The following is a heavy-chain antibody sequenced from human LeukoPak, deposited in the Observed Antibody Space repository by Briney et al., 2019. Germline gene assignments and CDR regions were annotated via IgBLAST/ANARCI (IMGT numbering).Heavy chain of an antibody. CDR1: GFTFDDYA. V-gene: IGHV3-43D*04. CDR3: AKDDYMNWFDP. Sequence: GGSLRLSSAASGFTFDDYAMHWVRQAPGKGLEGVSLISWDGGSTYYADSVKGRFTISRDNSKNSLYLQMNSLRAEYTALYYCAKDDYMNWFDPWGQGTLVTVSS. J-gene: IGHJ5*02. D-gene: IGHD4-11*01. CDR2: ISWDGGST.